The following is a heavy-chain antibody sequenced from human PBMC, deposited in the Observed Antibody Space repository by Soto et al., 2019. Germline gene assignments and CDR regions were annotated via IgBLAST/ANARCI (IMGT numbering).Heavy chain of an antibody. J-gene: IGHJ6*02. V-gene: IGHV3-72*01. CDR3: AMLGGWSGGSNDMDV. CDR1: GLIFSDYH. D-gene: IGHD3-10*02. Sequence: EVQLVESGGGLVQPGGSLRLSCAASGLIFSDYHMDWVRQAPGKGLEWVGRIRRKANSYTTEYAASVKGRFTISRDASKNSLYLQMNRLQTEDPAVYYCAMLGGWSGGSNDMDVWGQGTTVTVSS. CDR2: IRRKANSYTT.